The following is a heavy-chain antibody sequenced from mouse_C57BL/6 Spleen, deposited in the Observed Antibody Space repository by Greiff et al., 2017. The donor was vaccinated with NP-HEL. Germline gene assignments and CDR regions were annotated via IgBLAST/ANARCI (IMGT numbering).Heavy chain of an antibody. D-gene: IGHD1-1*01. CDR3: ARSGYYGSSYGWYFDV. Sequence: QVQLQQPGTELVKPGALVKLSCKASGYTFTSYWMHWVKQRPGQGLEWIGNINPSNGGTNYNEKFKSKATLTVDKSSSTAYLHLSSLTSEDSAVYDCARSGYYGSSYGWYFDVWGTGTTVTVSS. CDR2: INPSNGGT. CDR1: GYTFTSYW. V-gene: IGHV1-53*01. J-gene: IGHJ1*03.